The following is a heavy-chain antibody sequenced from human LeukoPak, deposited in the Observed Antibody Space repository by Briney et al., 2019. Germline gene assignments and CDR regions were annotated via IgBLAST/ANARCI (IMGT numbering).Heavy chain of an antibody. Sequence: GGSLRLSCAASGFTSSSYAMSWVRQAPGKGLEWVSAISGSGGSTYYADSVKSRFTISRDNSKNTLYLQMNSLRAEDTAVYYCAKDRGSRVTGTTPWFDPWGQGTLVSVSS. CDR3: AKDRGSRVTGTTPWFDP. CDR2: ISGSGGST. CDR1: GFTSSSYA. J-gene: IGHJ5*02. V-gene: IGHV3-23*01. D-gene: IGHD1-20*01.